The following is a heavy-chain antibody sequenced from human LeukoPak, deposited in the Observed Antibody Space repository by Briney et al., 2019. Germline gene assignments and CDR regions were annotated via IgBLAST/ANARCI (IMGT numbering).Heavy chain of an antibody. CDR3: ARGGRWLQSSPFDY. D-gene: IGHD5-24*01. Sequence: GGSLRLSCAASGFPFTSSAVSWVRQAPGKGLEWVSIIGGISGNTYYTDSVKGRFTISRDNSKNTLYLQMNSLRAEDTAVYYCARGGRWLQSSPFDYWGQGTLVTVSS. CDR2: IGGISGNT. J-gene: IGHJ4*02. CDR1: GFPFTSSA. V-gene: IGHV3-23*01.